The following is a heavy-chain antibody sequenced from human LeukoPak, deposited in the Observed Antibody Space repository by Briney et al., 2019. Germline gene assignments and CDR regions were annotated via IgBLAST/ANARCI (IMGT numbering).Heavy chain of an antibody. CDR2: INAGNGNT. CDR1: GYTFTNYA. D-gene: IGHD6-19*01. CDR3: ARVGSGQYYYYGMDV. Sequence: ASVKVSCKASGYTFTNYAMHWVRQAPGQRLEGMGWINAGNGNTKYSQKFQGRVTITRDTSASTAYMELSSLRSEDTAVYYCARVGSGQYYYYGMDVWGKGTTVTVSS. V-gene: IGHV1-3*01. J-gene: IGHJ6*04.